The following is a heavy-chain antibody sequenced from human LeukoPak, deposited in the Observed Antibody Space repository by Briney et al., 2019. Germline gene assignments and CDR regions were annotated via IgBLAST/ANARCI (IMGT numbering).Heavy chain of an antibody. CDR2: IYYSGST. D-gene: IGHD5-18*01. Sequence: SETLSLTCTVSGGSISSSSCYWGWIRQPPGKGLEWIGSIYYSGSTYYNPSLKSRVTISVDTSKNQFSLKLSSVTAADTAVYYCARLGYSYGEYYFDYWGQGTLVTVSS. CDR1: GGSISSSSCY. CDR3: ARLGYSYGEYYFDY. V-gene: IGHV4-39*01. J-gene: IGHJ4*02.